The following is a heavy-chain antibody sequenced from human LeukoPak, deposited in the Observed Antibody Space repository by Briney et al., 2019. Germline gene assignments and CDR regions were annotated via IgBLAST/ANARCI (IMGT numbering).Heavy chain of an antibody. CDR3: VSAPNSYYLDH. CDR1: GLTFTAYW. Sequence: PGGSLRLSCVASGLTFTAYWMTWVRQVPGKGLEGVANIKTDGTEKYYVDSVEGRFAISRDNTKNSLYLQMNTLRAEDTRLYFCVSAPNSYYLDHWGQGTLVTVSS. V-gene: IGHV3-7*01. CDR2: IKTDGTEK. J-gene: IGHJ4*02.